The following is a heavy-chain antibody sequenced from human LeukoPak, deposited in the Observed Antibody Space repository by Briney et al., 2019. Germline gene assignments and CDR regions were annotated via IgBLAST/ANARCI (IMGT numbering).Heavy chain of an antibody. CDR3: ARGGVNYKIAGP. D-gene: IGHD3-10*01. CDR2: IYYSGST. V-gene: IGHV4-59*01. CDR1: GGSISSYY. J-gene: IGHJ5*02. Sequence: SETLSLTCTVPGGSISSYYWSWIRQPPGKGLEWIGYIYYSGSTNYNPSLKSRVTISVDTSKNQFSLKLSSVTAADTAVYYCARGGVNYKIAGPWGQGALVTVSS.